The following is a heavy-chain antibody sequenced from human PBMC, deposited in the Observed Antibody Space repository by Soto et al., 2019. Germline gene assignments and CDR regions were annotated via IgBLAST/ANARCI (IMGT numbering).Heavy chain of an antibody. D-gene: IGHD6-6*01. Sequence: GGSLRLSCAASGFTFDDYAMHWVRQAPGKGLEWVSGISWNSGSIGYADSVKGRFTISRDNAKNSLYLQMNSLRAEDTALYYCAKAFYSEYSSSSFIDYWGQGTLVTVSS. V-gene: IGHV3-9*01. CDR1: GFTFDDYA. J-gene: IGHJ4*02. CDR2: ISWNSGSI. CDR3: AKAFYSEYSSSSFIDY.